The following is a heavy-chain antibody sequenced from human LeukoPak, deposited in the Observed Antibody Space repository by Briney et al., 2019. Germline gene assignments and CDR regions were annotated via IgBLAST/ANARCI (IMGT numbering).Heavy chain of an antibody. D-gene: IGHD6-19*01. CDR3: ARRSSGWYDY. CDR2: IYYSGTT. Sequence: SETLSLTCTVSGGSISSGDYYWTWIRQPPGKGQEWIGYIYYSGTTYYNPSLKSRVSISVDTSKNQFSLNLSSVTAADTAVYYCARRSSGWYDYWSQGTLVTVSS. J-gene: IGHJ4*02. V-gene: IGHV4-30-4*01. CDR1: GGSISSGDYY.